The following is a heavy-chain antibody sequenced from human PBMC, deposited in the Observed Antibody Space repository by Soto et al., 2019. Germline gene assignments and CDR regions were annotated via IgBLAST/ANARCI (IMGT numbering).Heavy chain of an antibody. V-gene: IGHV4-31*03. D-gene: IGHD2-2*01. CDR3: AREVVVVPAASIPNWFDP. CDR1: GGSVTSGGYY. J-gene: IGHJ5*02. CDR2: IYYSGNT. Sequence: PSETLSLTCTVSGGSVTSGGYYWSWIRHCPGKGLEWIGYIYYSGNTYYNPSLKSRVTISVDTSKNQFSLKLSSVTAADTAVYYCAREVVVVPAASIPNWFDPWGQGTLVTVSS.